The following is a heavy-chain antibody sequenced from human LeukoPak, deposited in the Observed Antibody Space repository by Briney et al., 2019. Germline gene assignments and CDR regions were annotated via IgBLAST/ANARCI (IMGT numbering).Heavy chain of an antibody. Sequence: GGSLRLSCAASGFTFSSYGMHWVRQAPGKGLEWVAVIWYDGSNKYYADSVKGRFTISRDNSKNTLYLQMNSLRAEDTAVYYCAKDYCTNGVCYTLDYWGLGTLVTVSS. D-gene: IGHD2-8*01. V-gene: IGHV3-33*06. J-gene: IGHJ4*02. CDR1: GFTFSSYG. CDR3: AKDYCTNGVCYTLDY. CDR2: IWYDGSNK.